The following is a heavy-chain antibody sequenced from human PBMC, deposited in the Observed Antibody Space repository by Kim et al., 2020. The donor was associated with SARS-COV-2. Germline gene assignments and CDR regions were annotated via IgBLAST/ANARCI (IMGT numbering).Heavy chain of an antibody. J-gene: IGHJ4*02. CDR3: ARASVRGVINFDY. D-gene: IGHD3-10*01. V-gene: IGHV7-4-1*02. Sequence: YAQGFTGRFVFSLDTSVSTAYLQISSLKAEDTAVYYCARASVRGVINFDYWGQGTLVTVSS.